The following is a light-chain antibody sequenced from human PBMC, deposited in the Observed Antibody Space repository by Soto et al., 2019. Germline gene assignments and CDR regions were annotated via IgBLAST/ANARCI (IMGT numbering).Light chain of an antibody. CDR3: QQYNDWSRT. CDR1: QGVSTN. V-gene: IGKV3-15*01. CDR2: DAS. Sequence: VMTQSAAALSVSVGERVTLSCRASQGVSTNLAWYQQRPGQAPRLLIHDASTRATGVPDRISGSGSGTDFTLTISSLQSEDFAIYYCQQYNDWSRTFGQGTKVDIK. J-gene: IGKJ2*01.